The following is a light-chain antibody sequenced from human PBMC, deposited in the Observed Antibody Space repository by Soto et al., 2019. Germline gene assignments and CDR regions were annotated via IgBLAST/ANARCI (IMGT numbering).Light chain of an antibody. Sequence: QSALTQPPSASGSPGQSVTISCTGTSSDVGGYNSVSSYQQHPGKAPKLMIYEVSKRPSGVPDRFSGSKSGNTASLTVSGLQAEDWADYYCSSYAGSNNLVVFGGGTKLTVL. CDR1: SSDVGGYNS. CDR3: SSYAGSNNLVV. CDR2: EVS. V-gene: IGLV2-8*01. J-gene: IGLJ2*01.